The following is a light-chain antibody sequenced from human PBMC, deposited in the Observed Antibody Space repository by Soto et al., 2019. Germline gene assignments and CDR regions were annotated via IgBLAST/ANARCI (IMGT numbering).Light chain of an antibody. CDR1: QSVGSY. V-gene: IGKV3-11*01. CDR3: QQRSDWYT. J-gene: IGKJ2*01. Sequence: EIVLTQSPATLSLSPGDRDTLSCRASQSVGSYLAWFQQKPGQAPRLLIYDASNRACGIPDRLSGSGSGTDFTLPISSLEPEAFGVYYCQQRSDWYTFGQWTNLDI. CDR2: DAS.